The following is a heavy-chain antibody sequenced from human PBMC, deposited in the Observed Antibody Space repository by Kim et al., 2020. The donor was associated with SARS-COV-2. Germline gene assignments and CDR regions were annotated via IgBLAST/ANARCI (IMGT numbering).Heavy chain of an antibody. J-gene: IGHJ6*02. CDR3: ARGGWSTMIRGVIVRMDV. D-gene: IGHD3-10*01. CDR2: IIPIFGTT. V-gene: IGHV1-69*13. Sequence: SVKVSCKASGGTFSSYGINWVRQAPGQGLEWMGGIIPIFGTTNYAQKFQGRVTITADESTSTAYMELSSLSSEDTAMYYCARGGWSTMIRGVIVRMDVWGQGTTVTVSS. CDR1: GGTFSSYG.